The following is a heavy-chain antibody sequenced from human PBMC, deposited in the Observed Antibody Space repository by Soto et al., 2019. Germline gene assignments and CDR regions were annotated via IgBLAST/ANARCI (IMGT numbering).Heavy chain of an antibody. D-gene: IGHD1-26*01. CDR1: GYSFTSHY. V-gene: IGHV1-46*01. Sequence: ASVKVSCKAIGYSFTSHYMHWVRQAPGQGLEWMGTIYPGGVNIGYAQKFKGRVTMTKDTSTSTVYMELNSLTSEDTAAYYCAKDQGWELLLGRLGMDVWGQGTTVTVSS. CDR3: AKDQGWELLLGRLGMDV. J-gene: IGHJ6*02. CDR2: IYPGGVNI.